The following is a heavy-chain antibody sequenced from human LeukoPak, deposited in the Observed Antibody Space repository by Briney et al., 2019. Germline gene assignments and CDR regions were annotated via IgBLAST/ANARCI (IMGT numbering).Heavy chain of an antibody. CDR2: ISGSGGST. CDR1: GFTFSSYA. D-gene: IGHD5-18*01. J-gene: IGHJ4*02. Sequence: GGSLRLSCAASGFTFSSYAMSWVRQAPGKGLEWVSAISGSGGSTYYADSVKGRFTISRDNSKNTLYLQMNSLRAEGTAVYYCAKDKLVDTAMDSFDYWGQGTLVTVSS. CDR3: AKDKLVDTAMDSFDY. V-gene: IGHV3-23*01.